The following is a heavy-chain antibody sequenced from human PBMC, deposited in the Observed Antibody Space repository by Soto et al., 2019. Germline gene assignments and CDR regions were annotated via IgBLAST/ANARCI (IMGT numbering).Heavy chain of an antibody. CDR2: IHNSSSTI. D-gene: IGHD2-2*01. V-gene: IGHV3-48*02. Sequence: EVQLVESGGGLVQPGESLRLSCAASGFTFSSYSMNWVRQAPGKGLEWVSYIHNSSSTIYYADSVRGRFTISRDNAKNSLYLQMNSLRDEATAVYYCARGLQIIVLLPAAIDYWGQGTLVTVSS. CDR3: ARGLQIIVLLPAAIDY. J-gene: IGHJ4*02. CDR1: GFTFSSYS.